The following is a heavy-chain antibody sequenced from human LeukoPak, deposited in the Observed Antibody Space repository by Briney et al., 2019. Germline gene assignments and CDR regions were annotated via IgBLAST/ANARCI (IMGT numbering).Heavy chain of an antibody. CDR2: INPNTGGT. CDR1: GYTFTDYY. Sequence: ASVKVSCKPSGYTFTDYYIHWVRQAPGQGLEWMGWINPNTGGTSYAQRFQGRVTMTRDTSISTAYMELSSLRSDDMAVFYCARKGGAVLTGYHYWGQGTLVTVSS. J-gene: IGHJ4*02. CDR3: ARKGGAVLTGYHY. V-gene: IGHV1-2*02. D-gene: IGHD3-9*01.